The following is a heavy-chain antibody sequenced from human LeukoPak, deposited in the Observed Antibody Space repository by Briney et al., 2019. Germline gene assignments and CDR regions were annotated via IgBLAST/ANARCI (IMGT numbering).Heavy chain of an antibody. D-gene: IGHD5-18*01. Sequence: PGGSLRLSCAASGFTFSSQSMNWVRQAPGKGLEWVSSISSSSSYRYYADSVKGRFTISRDNAKNSLYLQMNSLRAEDTAVYYCALLLLWIQLPYYFDYWGQGTLVTVSS. CDR1: GFTFSSQS. CDR2: ISSSSSYR. V-gene: IGHV3-21*04. CDR3: ALLLLWIQLPYYFDY. J-gene: IGHJ4*02.